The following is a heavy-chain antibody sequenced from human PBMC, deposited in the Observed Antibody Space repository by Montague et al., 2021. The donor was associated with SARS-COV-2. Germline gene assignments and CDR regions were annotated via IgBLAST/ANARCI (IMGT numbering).Heavy chain of an antibody. CDR3: ARLQRSFEWFDFDF. D-gene: IGHD3-3*01. Sequence: SETLSLTCAVSGGSVDSGSYFWSWIRQPPGKGLEWIGNIFYTGTTNYNPSLKSRVTISIDTSQNQFSLNLGSVATADTAVYYCARLQRSFEWFDFDFWGQGSLVTVSS. V-gene: IGHV4-61*01. J-gene: IGHJ4*02. CDR1: GGSVDSGSYF. CDR2: IFYTGTT.